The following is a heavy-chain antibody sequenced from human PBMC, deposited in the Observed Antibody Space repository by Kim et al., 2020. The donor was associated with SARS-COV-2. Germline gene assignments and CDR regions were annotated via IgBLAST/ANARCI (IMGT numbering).Heavy chain of an antibody. J-gene: IGHJ4*02. CDR2: IYSAGDT. D-gene: IGHD6-13*01. CDR3: AADHGNSWIRD. V-gene: IGHV3-66*01. Sequence: GGSLRLSCAISKFTVTKNYMNWVRQAPGKGLEWVSAIYSAGDTYYADSVKGRFAISRDNSKNTLYLQLNNLGAEDTAIYYCAADHGNSWIRDWGQGTLITVSS. CDR1: KFTVTKNY.